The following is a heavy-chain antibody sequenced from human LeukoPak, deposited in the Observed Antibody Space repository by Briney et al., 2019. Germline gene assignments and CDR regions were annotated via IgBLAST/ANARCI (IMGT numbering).Heavy chain of an antibody. V-gene: IGHV4-34*01. CDR1: GGSFSGYY. J-gene: IGHJ4*02. D-gene: IGHD6-13*01. CDR2: INHSGST. Sequence: SETLSLTCAVYGGSFSGYYWSWICQPPGKGLEWIGEINHSGSTNYNPSLKSRVTISVDTSKNQFSLKLSSVTAADTAVYYCARDKWGPQQRLDYWGQGTLVTVSS. CDR3: ARDKWGPQQRLDY.